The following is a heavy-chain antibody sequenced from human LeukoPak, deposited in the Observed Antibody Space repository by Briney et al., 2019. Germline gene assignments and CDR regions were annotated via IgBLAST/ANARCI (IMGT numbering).Heavy chain of an antibody. Sequence: PSETLSLTCTVSGGSISSGGYYWSWIRQPPGKGLEWIGYIYYSGSTNYNPSLRSRVTISIDTSKKHFFLKLKSVTAADTAVYYCATGYGDFRVEGRYFYSWGQGTLVTVSS. J-gene: IGHJ4*02. CDR1: GGSISSGGYY. V-gene: IGHV4-61*08. D-gene: IGHD4-17*01. CDR2: IYYSGST. CDR3: ATGYGDFRVEGRYFYS.